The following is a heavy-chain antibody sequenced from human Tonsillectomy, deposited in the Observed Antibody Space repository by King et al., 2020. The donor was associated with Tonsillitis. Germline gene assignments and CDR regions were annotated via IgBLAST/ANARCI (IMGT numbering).Heavy chain of an antibody. CDR1: GFTFSSYA. V-gene: IGHV3-30*18. D-gene: IGHD3-9*01. CDR2: ISYDGGKT. CDR3: AKRAVLGYLDWISNSNHFDY. Sequence: VQLVESGGGVVQPGRSLRLSCAASGFTFSSYAMHWVRQAPGKGLQWVAIISYDGGKTYYADSVKGRFTISRDNSKNTLYLQMNSLRAEDTAVYYCAKRAVLGYLDWISNSNHFDYWRQGTLVTVSS. J-gene: IGHJ4*02.